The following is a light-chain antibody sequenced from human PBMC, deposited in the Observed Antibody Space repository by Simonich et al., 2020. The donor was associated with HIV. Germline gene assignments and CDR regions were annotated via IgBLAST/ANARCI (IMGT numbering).Light chain of an antibody. Sequence: SYVVNQSPSVSVAPGKTARITCGGDNSGSKSGHWYQQKPGQAHVRVVYDDSDRPSGIPERFSGSNSGNTATLTISRVKAGDEADYYCQVWDSSSDPYVFGTGTKVTVL. V-gene: IGLV3-21*03. J-gene: IGLJ1*01. CDR3: QVWDSSSDPYV. CDR1: NSGSKS. CDR2: DDS.